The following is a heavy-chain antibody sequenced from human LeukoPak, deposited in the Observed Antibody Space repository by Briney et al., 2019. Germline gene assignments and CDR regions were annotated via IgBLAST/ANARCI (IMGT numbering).Heavy chain of an antibody. D-gene: IGHD6-13*01. J-gene: IGHJ4*02. V-gene: IGHV4-34*01. CDR2: INHSGST. CDR3: ARRSSSWYGHFDY. CDR1: GGSFSGYY. Sequence: SEILSLTCAVYGGSFSGYYWSWIRQPPGKGLEWIGEINHSGSTNYNPSLKSRVTISVDTSKNQFSLKLSSVTAADTAVYYCARRSSSWYGHFDYWGQGTLVTVSS.